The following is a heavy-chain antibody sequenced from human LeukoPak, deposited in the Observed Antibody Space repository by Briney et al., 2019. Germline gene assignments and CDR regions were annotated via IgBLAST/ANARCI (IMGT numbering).Heavy chain of an antibody. CDR3: ARDVLDRITGMTGANWFDP. V-gene: IGHV1-3*01. CDR2: INAGNGNT. D-gene: IGHD1-20*01. J-gene: IGHJ5*02. CDR1: GYTFTSYA. Sequence: GASVKVSCKASGYTFTSYAMHWVRQAPGQRLEWMGWINAGNGNTKYSQKFQGRVTITRDTSASTAYMELSSLRSEDTAVYYCARDVLDRITGMTGANWFDPWGQGTLVTVSS.